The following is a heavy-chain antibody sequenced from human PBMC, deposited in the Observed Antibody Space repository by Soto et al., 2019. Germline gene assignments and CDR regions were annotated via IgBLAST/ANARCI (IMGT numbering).Heavy chain of an antibody. V-gene: IGHV3-30*18. J-gene: IGHJ5*02. Sequence: PGGSLRLSCAASGFTFSSYGMHWVRQAPGKGLEWVAVISYDGSNKYYADSVKGRFTISRDNSKNTLYLQMNSLRTEDTAVYYCAKDPNDSSGSINWFDPWGQGTLVTVSS. D-gene: IGHD3-22*01. CDR3: AKDPNDSSGSINWFDP. CDR2: ISYDGSNK. CDR1: GFTFSSYG.